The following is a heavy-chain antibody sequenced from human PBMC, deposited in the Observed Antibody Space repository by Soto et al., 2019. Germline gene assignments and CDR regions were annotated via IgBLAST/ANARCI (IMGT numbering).Heavy chain of an antibody. Sequence: SETLSLTCAVYGGSFSGYYWSWIRQPPGKGLEWIGEINHSGSTNYNPSLKSRVTISVDTSKNQFSLKLSSVTAADTAVYYCARAQGYDFWSGYYYYYYGMDVWAKGPRSPSP. CDR3: ARAQGYDFWSGYYYYYYGMDV. V-gene: IGHV4-34*01. CDR1: GGSFSGYY. D-gene: IGHD3-3*01. J-gene: IGHJ6*02. CDR2: INHSGST.